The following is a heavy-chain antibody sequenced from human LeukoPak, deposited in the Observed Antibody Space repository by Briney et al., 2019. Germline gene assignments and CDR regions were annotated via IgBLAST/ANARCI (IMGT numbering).Heavy chain of an antibody. J-gene: IGHJ4*02. D-gene: IGHD1-1*01. Sequence: GGSLRLSCAASGFTFNIYAMSWVRQAPGKGLEWVSDISHSGDNTYYADSVKGRFTISRDNSKNTVYLQMDSLRTEDTAVYYCANNWNLDFWGQGTLVTVSS. CDR2: ISHSGDNT. CDR3: ANNWNLDF. CDR1: GFTFNIYA. V-gene: IGHV3-23*01.